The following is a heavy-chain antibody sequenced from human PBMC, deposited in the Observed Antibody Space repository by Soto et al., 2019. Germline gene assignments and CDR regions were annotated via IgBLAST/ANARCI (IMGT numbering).Heavy chain of an antibody. J-gene: IGHJ5*02. CDR2: IYWDDDN. CDR3: VHRRGNNWFDP. Sequence: QITLKESCPTLVKPTQTLTLTCTFSGFSLSTSGVGVGWIRQPPGKALEWLALIYWDDDNRYNPSLKSRLTITKDTSKNQVVLTITNRDPVDTATYYCVHRRGNNWFDPWGQGTLVTVSA. CDR1: GFSLSTSGVG. V-gene: IGHV2-5*02.